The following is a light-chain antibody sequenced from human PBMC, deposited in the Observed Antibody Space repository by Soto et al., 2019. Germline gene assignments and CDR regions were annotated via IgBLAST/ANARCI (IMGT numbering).Light chain of an antibody. V-gene: IGLV2-14*01. CDR3: NSYTSSSTWV. CDR1: NSDVGGYDY. J-gene: IGLJ3*02. Sequence: QSVLTQPASVSGSPGQSITISCTGTNSDVGGYDYVSWYQQHPGKAPRLMIYAVTSRPSGISDRFSASKSANTASLTISGLQAEDEADYYCNSYTSSSTWVFGGGTKLTVL. CDR2: AVT.